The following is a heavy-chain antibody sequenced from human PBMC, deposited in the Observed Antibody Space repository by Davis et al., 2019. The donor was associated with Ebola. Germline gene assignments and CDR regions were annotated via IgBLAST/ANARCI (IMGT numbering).Heavy chain of an antibody. CDR2: ISGSGTYT. CDR3: LYGMDV. J-gene: IGHJ6*02. V-gene: IGHV3-23*01. CDR1: RLTFSSYA. Sequence: GESLKISCAASRLTFSSYAMSWVRQAPGKGLEWVSTISGSGTYTYYADSVKGRFTISRDNSKDTLYLQMNSLRAEDTAVYYCLYGMDVWGQGTTVTVSS.